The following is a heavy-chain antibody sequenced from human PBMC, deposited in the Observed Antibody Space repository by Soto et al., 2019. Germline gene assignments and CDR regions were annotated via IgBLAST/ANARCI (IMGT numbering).Heavy chain of an antibody. CDR2: IFYSGIT. J-gene: IGHJ4*02. CDR3: ARAGWSNSWYFDY. V-gene: IGHV4-59*01. D-gene: IGHD6-13*01. Sequence: PSETLSLTCTVSDGSISGYYWSWIRQPPGKGLEWIGYIFYSGITNYNPSLKSRVTISVDTSKNQFSLNLSSVTAADTAVYYCARAGWSNSWYFDYWGQGSLVTVSS. CDR1: DGSISGYY.